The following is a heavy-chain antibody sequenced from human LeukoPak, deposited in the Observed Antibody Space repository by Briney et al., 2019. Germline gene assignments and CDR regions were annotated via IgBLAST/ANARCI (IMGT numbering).Heavy chain of an antibody. J-gene: IGHJ4*02. CDR1: GFTFSDYY. D-gene: IGHD4-17*01. CDR2: ISTTGSTK. V-gene: IGHV3-11*01. CDR3: ARVPTTVTYTDY. Sequence: GGSPRLSCAASGFTFSDYYMSWIRQAPGKGLEWVSYISTTGSTKYYADSVKGRFTISRDNAKNSLYLQTNSLRAEDTAVYYCARVPTTVTYTDYWGQGTLVTVSS.